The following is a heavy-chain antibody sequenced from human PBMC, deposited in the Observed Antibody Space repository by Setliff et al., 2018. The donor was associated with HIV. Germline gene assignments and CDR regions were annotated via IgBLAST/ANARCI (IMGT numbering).Heavy chain of an antibody. CDR3: ARDRRSIFGVDTKNWFDP. CDR1: GTSFSDYY. Sequence: WKTLSLTCAVYGTSFSDYYWTWIRQPPGKGLEWIGKVNHSGTTNYNTSLKSRVTISGDTSKKQFSLKLSSVTAADTAVYYCARDRRSIFGVDTKNWFDPWGQGTLVTVSS. V-gene: IGHV4-34*01. CDR2: VNHSGTT. J-gene: IGHJ5*02. D-gene: IGHD3-3*01.